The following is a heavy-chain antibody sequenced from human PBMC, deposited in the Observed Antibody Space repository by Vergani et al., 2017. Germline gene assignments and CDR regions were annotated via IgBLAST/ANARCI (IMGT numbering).Heavy chain of an antibody. CDR1: GFTFGDYA. Sequence: EVQLVESGGGLVKPGRSLRLSCTASGFTFGDYAMSWFRQAPGKGLEWVANIKQDGSEKYYVDSVKGRFTISRDNAKNSLYLQMNSLRAEDTAVYYCARAGDYDILTGLDYWGQGTLVTVSS. CDR3: ARAGDYDILTGLDY. D-gene: IGHD3-9*01. J-gene: IGHJ4*02. V-gene: IGHV3-7*01. CDR2: IKQDGSEK.